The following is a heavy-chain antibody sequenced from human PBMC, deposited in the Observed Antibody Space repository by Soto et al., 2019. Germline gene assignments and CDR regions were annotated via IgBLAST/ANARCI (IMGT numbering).Heavy chain of an antibody. V-gene: IGHV1-8*01. CDR1: GYTFTSYD. D-gene: IGHD5-12*01. Sequence: ASVKVSCKASGYTFTSYDINWVRQAIGQGLEWMGWMNPNSGNTGYAQKFQGRVTMTRNTSISTAYMELSSLRSEDTAVYYCARIRGYSGPGAFDIWGQGTMVTVSS. CDR2: MNPNSGNT. CDR3: ARIRGYSGPGAFDI. J-gene: IGHJ3*02.